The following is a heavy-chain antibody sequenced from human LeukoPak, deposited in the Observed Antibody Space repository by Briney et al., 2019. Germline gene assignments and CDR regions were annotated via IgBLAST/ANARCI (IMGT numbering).Heavy chain of an antibody. Sequence: ASVKDSCKASGYTFICYGISWVRQAPGQGLEWMGWISGNNGNTNYAQKVQGRVTMTTDTSTSTAYMELRSLRSDDTAVYYCARGRAAGTFWLDYWGQGTLVTVSS. D-gene: IGHD6-13*01. CDR3: ARGRAAGTFWLDY. CDR1: GYTFICYG. J-gene: IGHJ4*02. CDR2: ISGNNGNT. V-gene: IGHV1-18*01.